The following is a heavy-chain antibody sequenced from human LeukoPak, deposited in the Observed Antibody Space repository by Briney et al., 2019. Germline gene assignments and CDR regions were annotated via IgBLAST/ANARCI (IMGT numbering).Heavy chain of an antibody. Sequence: GGSLRLSCAASGFTFGSYGMHWVRQAPGKGLEWVAVIWYDGSNKYYADSVKGRFTISRDNSKNTLYLQMNSLRAEDTAVYYCARESSGSFDYGGNPAFDYWGQGTLVTVSS. V-gene: IGHV3-33*01. CDR2: IWYDGSNK. D-gene: IGHD4-23*01. CDR3: ARESSGSFDYGGNPAFDY. J-gene: IGHJ4*02. CDR1: GFTFGSYG.